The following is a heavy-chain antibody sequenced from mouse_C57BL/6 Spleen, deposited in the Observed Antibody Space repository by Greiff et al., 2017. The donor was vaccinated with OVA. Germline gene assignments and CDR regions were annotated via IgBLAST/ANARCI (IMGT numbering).Heavy chain of an antibody. CDR1: GYTFTDHT. Sequence: VKLQESDAELVKPGALVKISCKVSGYTFTDHTIHWMKQRPEQGLEWIGYIYPRDGSTKYNEKFKGKATLTADKSSSTAYMQPNSLTSEDSAVYFCARKIYYDYDWYFDVWGTGTTVTVSS. D-gene: IGHD2-4*01. V-gene: IGHV1-78*01. CDR3: ARKIYYDYDWYFDV. CDR2: IYPRDGST. J-gene: IGHJ1*03.